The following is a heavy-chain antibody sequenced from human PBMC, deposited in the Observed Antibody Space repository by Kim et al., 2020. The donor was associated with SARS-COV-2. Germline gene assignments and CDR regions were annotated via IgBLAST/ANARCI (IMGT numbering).Heavy chain of an antibody. J-gene: IGHJ4*02. Sequence: SETLSLTCTVSGGSISSYYWSWIRQPAGKGLEWIGRIYTSGSTNYNPSLKSRVTMSVDTSKNQFSLKLSSVTAADTAVYYCAREKIVGATIGLDYWGQGTLVTVSS. CDR2: IYTSGST. CDR1: GGSISSYY. V-gene: IGHV4-4*07. D-gene: IGHD1-26*01. CDR3: AREKIVGATIGLDY.